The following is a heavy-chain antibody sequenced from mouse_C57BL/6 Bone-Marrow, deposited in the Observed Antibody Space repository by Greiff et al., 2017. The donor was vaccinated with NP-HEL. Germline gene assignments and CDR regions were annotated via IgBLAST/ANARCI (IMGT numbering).Heavy chain of an antibody. Sequence: EVHLVESGGGLVQPGGSLKLSCAASGFTFSDYGMAWVRQAPRKGPEWVAFISNLAYSIYYADTVTGRFTISRENAKNTLYLEMSSLRSEDTAMYYCARRSSYWYFDVWGTVTTVTVSS. V-gene: IGHV5-15*01. CDR1: GFTFSDYG. D-gene: IGHD1-1*01. CDR3: ARRSSYWYFDV. CDR2: ISNLAYSI. J-gene: IGHJ1*03.